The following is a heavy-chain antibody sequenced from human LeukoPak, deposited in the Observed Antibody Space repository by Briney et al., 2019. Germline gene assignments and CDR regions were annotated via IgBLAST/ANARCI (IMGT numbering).Heavy chain of an antibody. D-gene: IGHD1-26*01. CDR1: VYTFTSYG. V-gene: IGHV1-18*01. J-gene: IGHJ4*02. CDR3: ARGGGSYCFDY. CDR2: ISAYKGNT. Sequence: ASVKVSFKSSVYTFTSYGISWVRQAPGQGLEWMGWISAYKGNTNYAQKLQGRVTMTTHTSTSTAYMELRSLRSDDPAVYYCARGGGSYCFDYWGQGTLVTVSS.